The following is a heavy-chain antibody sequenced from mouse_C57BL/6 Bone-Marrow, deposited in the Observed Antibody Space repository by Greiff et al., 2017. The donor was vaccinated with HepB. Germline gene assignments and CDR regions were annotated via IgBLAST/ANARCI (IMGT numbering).Heavy chain of an antibody. CDR2: INYDGSST. CDR3: ARVPYYGSSYWYFDV. J-gene: IGHJ1*03. Sequence: DVKLVESEGGLVQPGRSMKLSCTASGFTFSDYYMAWVRQVPEKGLEWVANINYDGSSTYYLDSLESRFIISRDNAKNILYLQMSSLKSEDTATYYCARVPYYGSSYWYFDVWGTGTTVTVSS. D-gene: IGHD1-1*01. CDR1: GFTFSDYY. V-gene: IGHV5-16*01.